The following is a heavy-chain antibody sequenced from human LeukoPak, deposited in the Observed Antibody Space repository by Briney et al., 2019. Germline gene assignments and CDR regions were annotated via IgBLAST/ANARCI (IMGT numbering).Heavy chain of an antibody. CDR3: AKDPNGDYIGAFDFQR. V-gene: IGHV3-23*01. Sequence: GGSLTLSCAGSGFTFSNYAMIWVRQAPGRGLEWVSAITGSGGNRFYAGSVKGRFTISRDNSRNTLYLQMNSLRGDDTAVYYCAKDPNGDYIGAFDFQRWGQGTQVTVSS. J-gene: IGHJ1*01. D-gene: IGHD4-17*01. CDR2: ITGSGGNR. CDR1: GFTFSNYA.